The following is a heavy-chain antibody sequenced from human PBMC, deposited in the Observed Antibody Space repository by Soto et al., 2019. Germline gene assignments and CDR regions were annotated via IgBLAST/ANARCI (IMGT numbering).Heavy chain of an antibody. V-gene: IGHV4-39*01. CDR1: GGSISSSSYY. J-gene: IGHJ1*01. Sequence: SETLSLTCTVSGGSISSSSYYWGWIRQPPGKGLEWIGSIYYSGSTYYNPSLKSRVTISVDTSKNQFSLKLSSVTAADTAVYYCARSSRFLEWLLAEYFQHWGQGTLVTVSS. CDR2: IYYSGST. D-gene: IGHD3-3*01. CDR3: ARSSRFLEWLLAEYFQH.